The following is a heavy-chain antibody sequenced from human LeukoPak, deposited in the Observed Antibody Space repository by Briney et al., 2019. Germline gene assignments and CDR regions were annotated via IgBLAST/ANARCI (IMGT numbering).Heavy chain of an antibody. J-gene: IGHJ6*02. CDR3: AKGGFSDYYYGMDV. D-gene: IGHD3-10*01. CDR1: GFTFSSYW. Sequence: GGSLRLSCAASGFTFSSYWMSWVRQAPGKGLEWVANIKQDGSEKYYVDSVKGRFTISRDNAKNSLYLQMNSLRAEDTALYYCAKGGFSDYYYGMDVWGQGTTVTVSS. V-gene: IGHV3-7*03. CDR2: IKQDGSEK.